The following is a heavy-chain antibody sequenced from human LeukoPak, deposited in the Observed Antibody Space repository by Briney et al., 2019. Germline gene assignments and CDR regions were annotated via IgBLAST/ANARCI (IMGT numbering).Heavy chain of an antibody. CDR2: IYYSGST. V-gene: IGHV4-39*01. CDR3: ARNSGSYGNNWFDP. Sequence: PSETLSLTCTVSGGSISSSSYYWGWIRQPPGKGLEWIGSIYYSGSTYYNPSLKSRVTISVDTSKNQFSLKLSSVTAADTAVYYCARNSGSYGNNWFDPWGQGTLVTVSS. CDR1: GGSISSSSYY. D-gene: IGHD1-26*01. J-gene: IGHJ5*02.